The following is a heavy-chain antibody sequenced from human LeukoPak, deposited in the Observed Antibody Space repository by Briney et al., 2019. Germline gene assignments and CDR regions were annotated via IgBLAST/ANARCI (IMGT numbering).Heavy chain of an antibody. J-gene: IGHJ6*02. Sequence: SQTLSLTCAISGDSVSSNSAAWNWIRQSPSRGLEWLGRTYYRSKWYNDYAVSVKSRITINPDTSKNQFSLQLNSVTPEDTAVYYCARGHHHYCTNGVCYRAVYYYGIDVWGQGTTVTVSS. D-gene: IGHD2-8*01. V-gene: IGHV6-1*01. CDR2: TYYRSKWYN. CDR3: ARGHHHYCTNGVCYRAVYYYGIDV. CDR1: GDSVSSNSAA.